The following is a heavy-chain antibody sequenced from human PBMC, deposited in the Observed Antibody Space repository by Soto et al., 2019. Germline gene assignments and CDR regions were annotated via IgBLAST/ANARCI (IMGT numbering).Heavy chain of an antibody. D-gene: IGHD2-15*01. CDR3: ARHPGYCSGGSCNGQYTLDV. J-gene: IGHJ6*02. CDR1: GGSISSDSYS. Sequence: SETLSLTCSVSGGSISSDSYSWGWIRQPPEKGLEWIGTLYSSRDTYYNPSLKSRVTISADTSQNQFSLDLTSVTATDTAVYFCARHPGYCSGGSCNGQYTLDVWGQGTTVTVS. CDR2: LYSSRDT. V-gene: IGHV4-39*01.